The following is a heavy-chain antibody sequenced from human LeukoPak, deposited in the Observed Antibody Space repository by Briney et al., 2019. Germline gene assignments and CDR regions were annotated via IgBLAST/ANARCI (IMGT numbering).Heavy chain of an antibody. D-gene: IGHD6-13*01. CDR2: ISAYNGNT. Sequence: ASVKVSCKASGYTFTSYGISWVRQAPGQGLEWIGWISAYNGNTNYAQKLQGRVTMTTDTSTSTAYMELRSLRSDDTAVYYCARNKAQQLVRQGYYFDYWGQGTLVTVSS. V-gene: IGHV1-18*01. CDR3: ARNKAQQLVRQGYYFDY. CDR1: GYTFTSYG. J-gene: IGHJ4*02.